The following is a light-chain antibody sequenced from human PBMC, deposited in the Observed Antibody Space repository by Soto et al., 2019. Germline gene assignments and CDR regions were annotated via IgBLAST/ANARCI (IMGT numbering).Light chain of an antibody. V-gene: IGKV3-20*01. Sequence: EIVLTQSPGTLSLSPGERATPSCRASQTFGNIYLAWYQQTPGQAPRHRIFSGSTRAAGIPDRFSGSGSGTDFTLDITSLKPEDAAVYFFQQYGASPWTFGQGTKVEIK. CDR2: SGS. J-gene: IGKJ1*01. CDR1: QTFGNIY. CDR3: QQYGASPWT.